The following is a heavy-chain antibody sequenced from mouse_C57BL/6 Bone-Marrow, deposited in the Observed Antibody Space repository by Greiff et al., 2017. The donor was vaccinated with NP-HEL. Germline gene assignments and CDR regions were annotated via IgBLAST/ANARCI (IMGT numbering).Heavy chain of an antibody. CDR2: IDPSDSYT. CDR1: GYTFTSYW. D-gene: IGHD3-2*02. Sequence: VQLQQPGAELVMPGASVKLSCKASGYTFTSYWMHWVKQRPGQGLEWIGEIDPSDSYTNYNQKFKGKSTLTVDKSSRTAYMQLSSLTSEDSAVYYCARSQAQGFAYWGQGTLVTVSA. J-gene: IGHJ3*01. V-gene: IGHV1-69*01. CDR3: ARSQAQGFAY.